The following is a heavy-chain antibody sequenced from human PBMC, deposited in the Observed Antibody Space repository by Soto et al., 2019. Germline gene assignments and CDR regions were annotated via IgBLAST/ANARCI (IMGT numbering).Heavy chain of an antibody. CDR2: IYHSGST. Sequence: QLQLQESGSGLVKPSQTLSLTCAVSGGSISSGGYSWSWIRQPPGKGLEWIGYIYHSGSTYYNPSLKSRVTISVDRSKNQFSLKLSSVTAADTAVYYCAAAAAGNEGWFDPWGQGTLVTVSS. V-gene: IGHV4-30-2*01. CDR3: AAAAAGNEGWFDP. CDR1: GGSISSGGYS. J-gene: IGHJ5*02. D-gene: IGHD6-13*01.